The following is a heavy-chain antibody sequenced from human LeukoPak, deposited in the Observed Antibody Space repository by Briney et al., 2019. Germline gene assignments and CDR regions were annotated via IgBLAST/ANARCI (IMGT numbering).Heavy chain of an antibody. Sequence: GGSLRLSCAASGSTFSTSWMHWVRQAPGKGLVWVSRINSAGSRTSYADSVKGRFTISRDNAKNTLYLQMNSLRVEDTALFYCARGDVVNDAFDIWGQGTMVTVSS. J-gene: IGHJ3*02. CDR3: ARGDVVNDAFDI. V-gene: IGHV3-74*01. CDR1: GSTFSTSW. CDR2: INSAGSRT. D-gene: IGHD2-21*01.